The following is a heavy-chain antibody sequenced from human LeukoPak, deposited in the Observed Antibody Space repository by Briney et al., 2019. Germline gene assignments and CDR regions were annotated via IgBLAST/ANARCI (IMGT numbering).Heavy chain of an antibody. CDR1: GFTFSDTW. J-gene: IGHJ6*03. D-gene: IGHD3-10*01. Sequence: PGGSLRLSCAASGFTFSDTWMHWVRQAPGEGLVWVSTISGSGGSTYYADSVKGRFTISRDNSKNTLYLQMNSLRAEDTAVYYCAKDGLGYYGSGSRYYYYMDVWGKGTTVTISS. V-gene: IGHV3-23*01. CDR3: AKDGLGYYGSGSRYYYYMDV. CDR2: ISGSGGST.